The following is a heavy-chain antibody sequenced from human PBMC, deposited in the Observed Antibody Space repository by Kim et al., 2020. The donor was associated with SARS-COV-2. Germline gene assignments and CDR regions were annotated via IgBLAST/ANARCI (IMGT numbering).Heavy chain of an antibody. Sequence: ASVKVSCKASEYTFTSYYMHWVRQAPGQGLEWMGIINPSGGSANYAQKFQGRVTMTRDTSTSTVYMELSSLRSEDTAVYYCARETETVQMATMDGMDVWAKGPRSPSP. V-gene: IGHV1-46*01. CDR2: INPSGGSA. CDR1: EYTFTSYY. CDR3: ARETETVQMATMDGMDV. D-gene: IGHD5-12*01. J-gene: IGHJ6*02.